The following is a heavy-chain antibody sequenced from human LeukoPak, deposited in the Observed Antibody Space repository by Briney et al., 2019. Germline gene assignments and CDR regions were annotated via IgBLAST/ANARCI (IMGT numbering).Heavy chain of an antibody. CDR2: ISSSSSYI. J-gene: IGHJ5*02. V-gene: IGHV3-21*01. Sequence: GGSLRLSCAASGFTFSSSAMSWVRQAPGKGLEWVSSISSSSSYIYYADSVKGRFTISRDNAKNSLYLQMNSLRAEDTAVYYCAGCTMVRGKWINWFDPWGQGTLVTVSS. D-gene: IGHD3-10*01. CDR3: AGCTMVRGKWINWFDP. CDR1: GFTFSSSA.